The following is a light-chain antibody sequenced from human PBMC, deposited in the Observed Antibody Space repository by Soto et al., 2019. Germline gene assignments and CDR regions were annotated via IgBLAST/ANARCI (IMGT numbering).Light chain of an antibody. CDR2: RNN. J-gene: IGLJ1*01. CDR3: AAWDDSLNGYV. CDR1: SSNIGSNY. Sequence: QSVLTQPPSASGTPGQRVTISCSGSSSNIGSNYGYWYQQLPGTAPKLLIYRNNQRPSGVPDRFSGSKSGTSASLAISGLRSEDEADYYCAAWDDSLNGYVFGTGTKLTVL. V-gene: IGLV1-47*01.